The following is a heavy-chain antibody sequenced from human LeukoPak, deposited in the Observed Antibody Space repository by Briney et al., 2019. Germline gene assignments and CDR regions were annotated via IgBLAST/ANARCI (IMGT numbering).Heavy chain of an antibody. Sequence: GGSLRLSCAASGFTFDDYAMHWVRQAPGKGLEWVSGIRWNSGSIGYADSVKGRFTISRDNAKNSLYLQMNSLRAEDTALYYCAKDHGWFGVSDAFDIWGQGTMVTVSS. CDR2: IRWNSGSI. CDR1: GFTFDDYA. J-gene: IGHJ3*02. V-gene: IGHV3-9*01. CDR3: AKDHGWFGVSDAFDI. D-gene: IGHD3-10*01.